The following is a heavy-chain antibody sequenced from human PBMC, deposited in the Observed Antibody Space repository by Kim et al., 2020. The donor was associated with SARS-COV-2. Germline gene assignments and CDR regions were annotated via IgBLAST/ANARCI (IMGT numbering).Heavy chain of an antibody. CDR2: IYHSGST. D-gene: IGHD6-6*01. CDR3: ARCPGYISSLWFDP. Sequence: SETLSLTCGVSGGSISSSHWWNWVRQPPGKGLEWIGKIYHSGSTYYNPSLKSRVTISVDNSKNQFSLKLSSVTAADTAVYYCARCPGYISSLWFDPWGQGTLVTVSS. J-gene: IGHJ5*02. V-gene: IGHV4-4*02. CDR1: GGSISSSHW.